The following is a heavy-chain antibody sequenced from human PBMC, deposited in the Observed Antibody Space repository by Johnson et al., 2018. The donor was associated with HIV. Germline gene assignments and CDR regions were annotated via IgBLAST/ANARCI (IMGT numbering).Heavy chain of an antibody. CDR1: GFTFSDYY. CDR2: IGSSGSPI. J-gene: IGHJ3*02. V-gene: IGHV3-11*04. CDR3: VREAVPRGLQSAFGGAFDI. D-gene: IGHD3-16*01. Sequence: QVQLVESGGGLVKPGGSLRLSCAASGFTFSDYYMSWIRQAPGKGLEWISYIGSSGSPIYYADSVRGRFTISRDNAKNSLYLQMNSLRAEDTAVYYCVREAVPRGLQSAFGGAFDIWGQGTMVTVAA.